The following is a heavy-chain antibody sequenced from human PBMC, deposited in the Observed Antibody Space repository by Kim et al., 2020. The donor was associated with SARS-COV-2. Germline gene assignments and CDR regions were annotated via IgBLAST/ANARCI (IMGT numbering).Heavy chain of an antibody. CDR3: TWAWGDYYFDY. CDR2: IYYSGST. D-gene: IGHD3-16*01. Sequence: SETLSLTCTVSGGSISSSSYYWGWIRQPPGKGLEWIGSIYYSGSTYYNPSLKSRVTISVDTSKNQFSLKLSSVTAADTAVYYCTWAWGDYYFDYWGQGTLVTVSS. CDR1: GGSISSSSYY. V-gene: IGHV4-39*01. J-gene: IGHJ4*02.